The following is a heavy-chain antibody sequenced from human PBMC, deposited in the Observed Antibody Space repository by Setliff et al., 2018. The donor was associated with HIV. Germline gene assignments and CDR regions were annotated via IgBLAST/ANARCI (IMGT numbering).Heavy chain of an antibody. CDR3: ARERDDSGDYLSLFVH. J-gene: IGHJ4*02. Sequence: PSETLSLTCTVSGDSITSRPYWTWVRQPAGKGLEWIGRIYTSGSTNYNPSLNSRPLISLDMSKNQFALNLRSVTAADTAVYYCARERDDSGDYLSLFVHWGQGALVTVSS. CDR2: IYTSGST. V-gene: IGHV4-4*07. CDR1: GDSITSRPY. D-gene: IGHD4-17*01.